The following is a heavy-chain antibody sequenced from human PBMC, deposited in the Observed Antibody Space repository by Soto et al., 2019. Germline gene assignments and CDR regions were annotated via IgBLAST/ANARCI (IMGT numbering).Heavy chain of an antibody. D-gene: IGHD3-22*01. CDR2: IKSKTDGGTT. CDR3: TTADFGYPNLKYYYYYYYMDV. Sequence: GGSLRLSCAASGFTFSNAWMSWVRQAPGKGLEWVGRIKSKTDGGTTDYAAPVKGRFTISRDDSKNTLYLQMNSLKTEDTAVYYCTTADFGYPNLKYYYYYYYMDVWGKGTTVTVSS. J-gene: IGHJ6*03. V-gene: IGHV3-15*01. CDR1: GFTFSNAW.